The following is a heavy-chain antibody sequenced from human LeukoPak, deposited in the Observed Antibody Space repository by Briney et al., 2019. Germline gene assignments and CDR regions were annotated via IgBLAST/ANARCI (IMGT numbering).Heavy chain of an antibody. CDR2: ISGSGGST. D-gene: IGHD2-2*01. V-gene: IGHV3-23*01. CDR3: AKDPRRYCSSTSCYSNWFDP. J-gene: IGHJ5*02. CDR1: GFTFSSYA. Sequence: PGGSLRLSCAASGFTFSSYAMSWVRQAPGKGLEWVSAISGSGGSTYYADSVKGRFTISRDNSKNTLYLQMNSPRAEDTAVYYCAKDPRRYCSSTSCYSNWFDPWGQGALVTVSS.